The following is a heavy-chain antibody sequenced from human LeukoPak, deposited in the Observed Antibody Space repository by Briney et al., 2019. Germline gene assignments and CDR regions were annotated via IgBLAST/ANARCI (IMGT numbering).Heavy chain of an antibody. CDR3: AKELWIHIGWPFDY. J-gene: IGHJ4*02. Sequence: GGSLRLSCAASGFTFSTYTMSWVRHAPGRGQEWVSAIDGGGSTTYYVDSVKGRFTISRDNSKNTLYLQLSSLTAEHTAVYYCAKELWIHIGWPFDYWGQGTLVTVSS. V-gene: IGHV3-23*01. D-gene: IGHD2-21*01. CDR2: IDGGGSTT. CDR1: GFTFSTYT.